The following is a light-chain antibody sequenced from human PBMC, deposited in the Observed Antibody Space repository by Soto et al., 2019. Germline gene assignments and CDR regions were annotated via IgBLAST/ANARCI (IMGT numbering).Light chain of an antibody. CDR3: QQYGSSPRT. Sequence: EIVLTQSPGTLSLSPGERATLSCRASQIVGGDTLAWFQQRPGQAPRLVIYGASNRAAGIPDRFSGSGSGTDFTLTISRLEPEDFAVYYCQQYGSSPRTFGQGTKVDIK. CDR2: GAS. CDR1: QIVGGDT. J-gene: IGKJ1*01. V-gene: IGKV3-20*01.